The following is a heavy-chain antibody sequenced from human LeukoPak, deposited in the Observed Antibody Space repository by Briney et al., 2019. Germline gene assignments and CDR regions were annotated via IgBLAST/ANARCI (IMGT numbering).Heavy chain of an antibody. V-gene: IGHV4-34*01. Sequence: PSETLSLTCAVYGGSFSGYYWSWIRQPPGKGLEWIGEINHSGSTNYNPSLKSRVTISVDTSKNQFSLKLSSVTAADTAVYYCARVVPRGGDDYWGQGTLVTVSS. CDR1: GGSFSGYY. D-gene: IGHD2-21*01. CDR2: INHSGST. CDR3: ARVVPRGGDDY. J-gene: IGHJ4*02.